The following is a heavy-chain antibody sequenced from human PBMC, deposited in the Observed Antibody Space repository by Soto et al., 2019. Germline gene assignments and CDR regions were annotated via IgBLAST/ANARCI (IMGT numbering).Heavy chain of an antibody. CDR3: ARARALWFGESNWFDP. V-gene: IGHV1-18*01. CDR2: ISAYNGNT. J-gene: IGHJ5*02. Sequence: QVQLVQPGAEVKKPGASVKVSCKASGYTFTSYGISWVRQAPGQGLEWMGWISAYNGNTNYAKKLQGRVTMTTDTSTSTAYMELRSLRSDDTAVYYCARARALWFGESNWFDPWGQGTLVTVSS. D-gene: IGHD3-10*01. CDR1: GYTFTSYG.